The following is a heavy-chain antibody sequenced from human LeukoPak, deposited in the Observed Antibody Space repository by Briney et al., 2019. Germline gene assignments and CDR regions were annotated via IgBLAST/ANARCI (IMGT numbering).Heavy chain of an antibody. J-gene: IGHJ4*02. CDR1: GFTFSSYA. Sequence: PGGSLRLSCAASGFTFSSYAMSWVRQAPGKGLEWVSAISGSGGSTYYADSVKGRFTISRDNSKNTLYLQMNSLRAEDTAVYYCAKDLRPVAGTTWWLDYWGQGTLVTVSS. CDR2: ISGSGGST. V-gene: IGHV3-23*01. CDR3: AKDLRPVAGTTWWLDY. D-gene: IGHD6-19*01.